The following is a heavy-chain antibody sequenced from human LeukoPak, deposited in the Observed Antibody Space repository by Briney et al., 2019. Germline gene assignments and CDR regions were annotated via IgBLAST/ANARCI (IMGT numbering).Heavy chain of an antibody. CDR3: ARLTGLITIFGVLHGNYFDY. Sequence: SETLSPTCAVYGGSFSGYYWSWIRQPPGKGLEWIGEINHSGSTNYNPSLKSRVTISIDTSKNQFSLKLSSVTAADTAVYYCARLTGLITIFGVLHGNYFDYWGQGTLVTVSS. V-gene: IGHV4-34*01. J-gene: IGHJ4*02. D-gene: IGHD3-3*01. CDR2: INHSGST. CDR1: GGSFSGYY.